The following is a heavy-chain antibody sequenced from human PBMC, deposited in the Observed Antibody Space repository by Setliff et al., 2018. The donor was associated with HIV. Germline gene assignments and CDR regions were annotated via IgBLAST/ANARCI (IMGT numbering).Heavy chain of an antibody. CDR3: ARSTVGAGSSFP. CDR2: ISHSGNT. CDR1: GESINTHD. J-gene: IGHJ5*02. Sequence: SETLSSTCTVSGESINTHDWSWIRQHPGKGLEWIGCISHSGNTNFNPSLNSRVTISLDTSKNQFSLRLTSLTAADTAIYYCARSTVGAGSSFPWGRGILVTVSS. V-gene: IGHV4-59*11. D-gene: IGHD1-26*01.